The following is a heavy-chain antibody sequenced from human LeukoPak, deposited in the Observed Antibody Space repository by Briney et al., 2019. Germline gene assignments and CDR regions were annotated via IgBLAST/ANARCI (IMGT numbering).Heavy chain of an antibody. CDR1: GYTFIGYY. V-gene: IGHV1-2*02. D-gene: IGHD2-8*01. J-gene: IGHJ4*02. CDR3: ARGPTDDVELMVYAQSPSFDY. CDR2: INPNSGGT. Sequence: ASVKVSCKASGYTFIGYYMYWVRQAPGQGLAWMGWINPNSGGTKYAQKFQGRVTMTRDTSISTVYMELSSLRSEDTAVYYCARGPTDDVELMVYAQSPSFDYWGQGTLVTVSS.